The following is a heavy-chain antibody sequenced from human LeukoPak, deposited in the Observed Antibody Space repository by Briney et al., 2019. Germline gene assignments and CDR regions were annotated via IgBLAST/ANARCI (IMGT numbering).Heavy chain of an antibody. D-gene: IGHD1-26*01. CDR1: GYRVTRYA. V-gene: IGHV1-3*01. Sequence: ASVTVSFTASGYRVTRYAIHWVRQAPGQRREGMGWISAGNGNTKYSQNFQGRVTFISNTSATTAFMELSSLRSEDAAVYYCARDSGSGNNDYWGQGTLVTVSS. CDR2: ISAGNGNT. J-gene: IGHJ4*02. CDR3: ARDSGSGNNDY.